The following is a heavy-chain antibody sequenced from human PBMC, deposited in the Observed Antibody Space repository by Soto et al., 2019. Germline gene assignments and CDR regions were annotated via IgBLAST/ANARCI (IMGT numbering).Heavy chain of an antibody. CDR3: AKETDSSGWY. D-gene: IGHD6-19*01. CDR1: GFTFSSYG. V-gene: IGHV3-30*18. CDR2: ISYDGSNK. J-gene: IGHJ4*02. Sequence: QVQLVESGGGVVQPGRSLRLSCAASGFTFSSYGMHWVRQAPGKGLEWVAVISYDGSNKYYADSVKGRFTISRDNSKNPLYLQMNSMRAEDTVVYYCAKETDSSGWYWGQGTLVTVSS.